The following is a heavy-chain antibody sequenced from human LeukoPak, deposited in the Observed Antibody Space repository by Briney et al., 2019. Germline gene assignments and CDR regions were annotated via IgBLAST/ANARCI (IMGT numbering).Heavy chain of an antibody. D-gene: IGHD3-10*01. CDR3: AKAPQATRGSFGNYHMDV. V-gene: IGHV3-30-3*01. CDR2: ISYDGSLT. CDR1: GFIFRNYA. J-gene: IGHJ6*02. Sequence: GRSLRLSCAASGFIFRNYAMHWVRRAPGKGLEWVAAISYDGSLTDYADSVRGRFTISRDDSQNTLDLQMISLRDDDAGVYFCAKAPQATRGSFGNYHMDVWGQGTTVTVS.